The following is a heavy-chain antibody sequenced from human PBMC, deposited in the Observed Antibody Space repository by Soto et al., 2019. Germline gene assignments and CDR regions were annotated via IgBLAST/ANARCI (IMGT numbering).Heavy chain of an antibody. CDR1: GGSFSGYY. CDR2: INHSGST. D-gene: IGHD4-17*01. CDR3: ARGREMTTVTTSRAFDI. J-gene: IGHJ3*02. Sequence: SETLSLTCAVYGGSFSGYYLSWIRQPPGKGLEWIGEINHSGSTNYNPSLKSRVTISVDTSKNQFSLKLSSVTAADTAVYYCARGREMTTVTTSRAFDIWGQGTMVTVSS. V-gene: IGHV4-34*01.